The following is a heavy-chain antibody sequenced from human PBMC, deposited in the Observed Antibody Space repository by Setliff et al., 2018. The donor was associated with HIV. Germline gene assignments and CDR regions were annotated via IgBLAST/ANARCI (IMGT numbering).Heavy chain of an antibody. CDR1: GESFSDDY. V-gene: IGHV4-34*01. J-gene: IGHJ4*02. Sequence: ETLSLTCAVYGESFSDDYWSWIRQPPGWGLEWIGEINHSGTTNYNPSLMGRLNISVDTSKRQFSLDLNSVTAADTAIYYCARRARNWLKPFDHWGQGFLVTVS. CDR2: INHSGTT. D-gene: IGHD1-1*01. CDR3: ARRARNWLKPFDH.